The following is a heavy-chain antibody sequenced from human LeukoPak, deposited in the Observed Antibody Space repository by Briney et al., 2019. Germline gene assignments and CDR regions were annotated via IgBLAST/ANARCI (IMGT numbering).Heavy chain of an antibody. CDR2: ITGSGSRT. CDR1: GFTFSNYA. Sequence: PGGSLRLSCAASGFTFSNYAMTWVRQPPGKGLECVSSITGSGSRTYYADSVKGRITISRDSSKNTLFLQMNSLRADDTAVYYCAARPVADNPAPFDYWGQGTLVTVSS. D-gene: IGHD6-19*01. CDR3: AARPVADNPAPFDY. J-gene: IGHJ4*02. V-gene: IGHV3-23*01.